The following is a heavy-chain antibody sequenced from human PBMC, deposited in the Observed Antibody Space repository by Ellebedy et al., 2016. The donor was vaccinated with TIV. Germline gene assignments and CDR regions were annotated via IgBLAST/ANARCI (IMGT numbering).Heavy chain of an antibody. V-gene: IGHV5-51*01. Sequence: GESLKISCKGSGFKFSDYWIAWVRQMPGKGLEWMGVIHPGDSDTRYSPSFQGQVTFSVDTSIGTAYLQWSSLKASDNAVYFCTRYRLGDPPHYGMSVWGQGTTVTVSS. J-gene: IGHJ6*02. D-gene: IGHD3-10*01. CDR2: IHPGDSDT. CDR1: GFKFSDYW. CDR3: TRYRLGDPPHYGMSV.